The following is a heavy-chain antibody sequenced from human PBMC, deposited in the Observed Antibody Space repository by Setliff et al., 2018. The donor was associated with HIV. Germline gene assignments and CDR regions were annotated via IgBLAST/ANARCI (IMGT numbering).Heavy chain of an antibody. CDR1: GGSFSGYY. Sequence: NPSETLSLTCAVYGGSFSGYYWSWMRQPPGKGLEWIGEINHSGSTTYNPSLKSGVIISVDTSKNQFSLKLSSVTAADTAVYYCARSRTSSGYYGVTGYGMDVWGQGTTVTVS. CDR2: INHSGST. D-gene: IGHD3-22*01. V-gene: IGHV4-34*01. J-gene: IGHJ6*02. CDR3: ARSRTSSGYYGVTGYGMDV.